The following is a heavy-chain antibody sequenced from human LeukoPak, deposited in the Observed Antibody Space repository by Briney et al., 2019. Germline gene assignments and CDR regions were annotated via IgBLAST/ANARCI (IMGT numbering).Heavy chain of an antibody. CDR1: GGSISSYY. CDR2: IYYSGST. V-gene: IGHV4-59*01. J-gene: IGHJ4*02. Sequence: SETLSLTCTVSGGSISSYYWSWIRQPPGKGLEWIGYIYYSGSTNYNPSLKSRVTISVDTSKNQFSLKLSSVTAADTAVYYCARSLAGITIFGVETYNYFDYWGQGTLVTVSS. CDR3: ARSLAGITIFGVETYNYFDY. D-gene: IGHD3-3*01.